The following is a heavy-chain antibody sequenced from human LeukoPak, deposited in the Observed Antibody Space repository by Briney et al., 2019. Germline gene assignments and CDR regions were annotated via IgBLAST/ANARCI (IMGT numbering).Heavy chain of an antibody. V-gene: IGHV4-34*01. D-gene: IGHD3-3*01. CDR3: ATITIFGVAHDY. Sequence: SETLTLTCAVYGGSFSGYYWSWIRQPPGKGLEWIGEINHSGSTNYNPSLKSRVTISVDTSKNQFSLKLSSVTAADTAVYYCATITIFGVAHDYWGQGALVTVSS. J-gene: IGHJ4*02. CDR1: GGSFSGYY. CDR2: INHSGST.